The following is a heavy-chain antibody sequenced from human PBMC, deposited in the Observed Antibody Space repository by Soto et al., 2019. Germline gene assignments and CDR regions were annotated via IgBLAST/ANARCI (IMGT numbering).Heavy chain of an antibody. CDR1: GFSLSTSGVG. Sequence: SGPTLVNPTQTLTLTCTFSGFSLSTSGVGVGWIRQPPGKALEWLALIYWDDDKRYSPSLKSRLTITKDTSKNQVVLTMTNMDPVDTATYYCAHRLEPLYQLPLGWNWFDPWGQGTLVTVSS. D-gene: IGHD2-2*01. J-gene: IGHJ5*02. CDR2: IYWDDDK. CDR3: AHRLEPLYQLPLGWNWFDP. V-gene: IGHV2-5*02.